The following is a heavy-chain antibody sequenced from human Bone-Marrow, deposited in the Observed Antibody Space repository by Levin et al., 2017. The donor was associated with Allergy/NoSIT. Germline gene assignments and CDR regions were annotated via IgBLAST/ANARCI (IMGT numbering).Heavy chain of an antibody. CDR3: ARAPTESYATMIVVVMSDYFDY. J-gene: IGHJ4*02. D-gene: IGHD3-22*01. Sequence: GGSLRLSCAASGFTFSSYSMNWVRQAPGKGLEWVSSISSSSSYIYYADSVKGRFTISRDNAKNSLYLQMNSLRAEDTAVYYCARAPTESYATMIVVVMSDYFDYWGQGTLVTVSS. V-gene: IGHV3-21*01. CDR2: ISSSSSYI. CDR1: GFTFSSYS.